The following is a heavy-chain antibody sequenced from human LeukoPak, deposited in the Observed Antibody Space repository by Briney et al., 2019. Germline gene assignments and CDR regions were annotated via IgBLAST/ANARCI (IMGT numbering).Heavy chain of an antibody. CDR3: ARHRGYFDN. J-gene: IGHJ4*02. V-gene: IGHV3-21*01. CDR2: ITSSSNYI. Sequence: PGGSLRLSCAASGFTFSIYSMNWVRQAPGKGLEWLSSITSSSNYIYYADSVKGRFTISRDNVQNSLYLQMNSLRAEDTAMYYCARHRGYFDNWGQGTLVTVSS. CDR1: GFTFSIYS.